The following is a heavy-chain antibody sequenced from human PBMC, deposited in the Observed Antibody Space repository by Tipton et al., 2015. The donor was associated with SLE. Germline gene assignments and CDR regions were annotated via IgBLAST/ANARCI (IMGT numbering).Heavy chain of an antibody. D-gene: IGHD3-16*02. V-gene: IGHV4-34*01. Sequence: TLSLTCTFYGGSFSAFYWSWIRQPPGRGLEWIGEINDLGGTNYSPSLKSRVTMSVDTSKNQFSLNLRSVTAADTAVYYCARLPTGYPNWFDPWGQGTLVTVSS. CDR1: GGSFSAFY. CDR3: ARLPTGYPNWFDP. CDR2: INDLGGT. J-gene: IGHJ5*02.